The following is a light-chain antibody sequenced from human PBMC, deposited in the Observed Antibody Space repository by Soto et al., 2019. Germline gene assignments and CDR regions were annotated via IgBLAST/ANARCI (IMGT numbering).Light chain of an antibody. CDR3: QQYGGSPFT. Sequence: EIGLTQSPGTLSLSTGERATLSCRASQSVSSSYLAWYQQKPGQAPRLLIYGASSRATGIPDRFSGTGSGTDFALTISRLETDDSAVYYCQQYGGSPFTFGPGTKVDVK. J-gene: IGKJ3*01. CDR2: GAS. CDR1: QSVSSSY. V-gene: IGKV3-20*01.